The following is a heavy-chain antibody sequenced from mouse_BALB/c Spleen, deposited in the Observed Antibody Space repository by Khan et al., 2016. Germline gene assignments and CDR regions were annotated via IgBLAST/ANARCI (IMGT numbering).Heavy chain of an antibody. D-gene: IGHD1-1*01. V-gene: IGHV3-2*02. CDR1: GYSITSDYA. CDR2: ISYSGST. Sequence: VQLKESGPGLVKPSQSLSLTCTVTGYSITSDYAWNWIRQFPGNKLEWMGYISYSGSTSYNPSLKSRISITRDTSKNQFFLQLNSVTTEDTATXSAASGYYYGKGCVDYWGQGTTLTVSS. J-gene: IGHJ2*01. CDR3: ASGYYYGKGCVDY.